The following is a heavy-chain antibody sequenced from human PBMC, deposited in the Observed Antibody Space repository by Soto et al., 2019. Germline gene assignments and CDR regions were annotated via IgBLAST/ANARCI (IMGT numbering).Heavy chain of an antibody. V-gene: IGHV2-5*01. J-gene: IGHJ6*02. CDR2: IYWNDEQ. CDR1: GFSLTSGVVG. D-gene: IGHD6-13*01. CDR3: AHRLPGPSGYDV. Sequence: QITLKESGPTLVKPTQTLTLTCTFSGFSLTSGVVGVGWIRQPPGEALEWLAPIYWNDEQYYNPSLRNRLTITRDTSKNQVVLTMTNMDPVDTATYYCAHRLPGPSGYDVWGQGTTVTVSS.